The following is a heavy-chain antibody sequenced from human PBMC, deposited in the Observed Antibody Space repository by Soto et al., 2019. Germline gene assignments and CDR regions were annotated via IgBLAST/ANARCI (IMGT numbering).Heavy chain of an antibody. CDR3: ARDGDCSGGSCYYYYGMDV. J-gene: IGHJ6*02. CDR2: IWYDGSNK. D-gene: IGHD2-15*01. V-gene: IGHV3-33*08. Sequence: VQLVESGGGLVQPGGSLRLSCAASGFTFSSYGMHWVRQAPGKGLEWVAVIWYDGSNKYYADSVKGRFTISRDNSKNTLYLQMNSLRAEDTAVYYCARDGDCSGGSCYYYYGMDVWGQGTTVTVSS. CDR1: GFTFSSYG.